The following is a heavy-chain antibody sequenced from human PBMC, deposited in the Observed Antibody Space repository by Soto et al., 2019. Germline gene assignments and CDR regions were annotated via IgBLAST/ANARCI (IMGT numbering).Heavy chain of an antibody. J-gene: IGHJ1*01. V-gene: IGHV3-30*19. CDR3: ARWGTTGGLDV. D-gene: IGHD3-16*01. Sequence: QVQLVESGGGVVQPGTSLRVSCVGSGFTFRSYVIHWVRQAPGKGLEWVALTSYDGRDKYYADSVRGRFTISRDNSRKTVDLQMDSLKLEDTALYYCARWGTTGGLDVWGQGTLVSVSS. CDR1: GFTFRSYV. CDR2: TSYDGRDK.